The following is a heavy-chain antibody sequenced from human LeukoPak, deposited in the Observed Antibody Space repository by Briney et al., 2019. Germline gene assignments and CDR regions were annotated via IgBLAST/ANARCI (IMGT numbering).Heavy chain of an antibody. J-gene: IGHJ4*02. CDR3: AKEGIVVVPAATVKLTTYYFDY. D-gene: IGHD2-2*01. CDR2: ISYDGSNK. Sequence: PGGSLRLSCAASGFTFSSYGMHWVRQAPGKGLEWVAVISYDGSNKYYADSVKGRFTISRDNSKNTLYLQMNSLRAEDTAVYYCAKEGIVVVPAATVKLTTYYFDYWGQGTLVTVSS. V-gene: IGHV3-30*18. CDR1: GFTFSSYG.